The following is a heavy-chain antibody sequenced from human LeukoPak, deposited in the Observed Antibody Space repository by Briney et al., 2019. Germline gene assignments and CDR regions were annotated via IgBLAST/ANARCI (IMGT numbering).Heavy chain of an antibody. CDR3: ARDYSKQDAFDI. CDR1: GGTFSSYA. CDR2: IIPILGIA. J-gene: IGHJ3*02. Sequence: SVKVSCKASGGTFSSYAISWVRQAPGQGLEWMGRIIPILGIANYAQKFQGRVTITADKSTSTAYMELSSLRFEDTAVYYCARDYSKQDAFDIWGQGTMVTVSS. D-gene: IGHD4-11*01. V-gene: IGHV1-69*04.